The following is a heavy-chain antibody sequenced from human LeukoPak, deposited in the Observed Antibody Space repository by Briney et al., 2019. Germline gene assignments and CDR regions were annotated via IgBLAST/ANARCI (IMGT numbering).Heavy chain of an antibody. V-gene: IGHV3-23*01. J-gene: IGHJ4*02. CDR2: ISCSGGST. CDR3: ARDCSGGSCFDY. Sequence: GGSLRLSCAASGFTFSSYSMNWVRQAPGKGLEWVSAISCSGGSTYYADSVKGRFTISRDNSKNTLYLQMDSLRAEDTAVYYCARDCSGGSCFDYWGQGTLVTVSS. D-gene: IGHD2-15*01. CDR1: GFTFSSYS.